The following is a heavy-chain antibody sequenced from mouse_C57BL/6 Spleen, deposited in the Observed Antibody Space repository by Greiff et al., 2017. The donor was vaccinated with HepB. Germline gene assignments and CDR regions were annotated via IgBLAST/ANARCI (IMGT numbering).Heavy chain of an antibody. CDR2: IYPSDSET. CDR3: ARTYGSSPWFAY. D-gene: IGHD1-1*01. V-gene: IGHV1-61*01. Sequence: QVQLQQPGAELVRPGSSVKLSCKASGYTFTSYWMDWVKQRPGQGLEWIGNIYPSDSETHYNQKFKDKATLTVDKSSSTAYMQLSSLTSEDSAVYYCARTYGSSPWFAYWGQGTLVTVSA. J-gene: IGHJ3*01. CDR1: GYTFTSYW.